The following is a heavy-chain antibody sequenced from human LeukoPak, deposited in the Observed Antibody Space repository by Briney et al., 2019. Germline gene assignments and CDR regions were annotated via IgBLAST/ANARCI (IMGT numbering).Heavy chain of an antibody. CDR3: AKDKETY. J-gene: IGHJ4*02. CDR1: GFTFSDFG. V-gene: IGHV3-30*02. CDR2: IRYNENNK. Sequence: GGSLRLSCAASGFTFSDFGMHWVRQAPGKGLEWVAFIRYNENNKYYADSVKGRFTISRDNSKNTLYLQMNSLRAEDTALYYCAKDKETYWGQGTLVTVAS.